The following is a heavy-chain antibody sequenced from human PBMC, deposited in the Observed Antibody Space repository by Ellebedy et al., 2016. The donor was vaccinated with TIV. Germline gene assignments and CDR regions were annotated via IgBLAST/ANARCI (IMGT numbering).Heavy chain of an antibody. Sequence: GGSLRLXXAASGFTFSSYAMSWVRQAPGKGLEWVSAISGSGGSTYYADSVKGRFTISRDNSKNTLYLQMNSLRAEDTAVYYCAKELVVVVIMGANLDAFDIWGQGTMVTVSS. CDR2: ISGSGGST. CDR1: GFTFSSYA. D-gene: IGHD3-22*01. V-gene: IGHV3-23*01. J-gene: IGHJ3*02. CDR3: AKELVVVVIMGANLDAFDI.